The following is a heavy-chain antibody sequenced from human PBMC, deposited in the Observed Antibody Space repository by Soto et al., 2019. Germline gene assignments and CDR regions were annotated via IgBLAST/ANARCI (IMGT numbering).Heavy chain of an antibody. Sequence: QVQLVQSGAEVKKPGSSVKASCKASGDTFSSYTISWVLEAPGQGLKWMGRIIPILGIANYAQKFQGRVTITADKSTSTAYMELSSLRSEDTAVYYCARLVTERYYYYGMDVWGQGTTVTVSS. CDR3: ARLVTERYYYYGMDV. CDR1: GDTFSSYT. J-gene: IGHJ6*02. V-gene: IGHV1-69*02. D-gene: IGHD5-18*01. CDR2: IIPILGIA.